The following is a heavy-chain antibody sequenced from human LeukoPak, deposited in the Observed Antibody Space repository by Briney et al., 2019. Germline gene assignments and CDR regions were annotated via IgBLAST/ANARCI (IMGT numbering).Heavy chain of an antibody. D-gene: IGHD1-26*01. Sequence: TGGSLRLSCAASGITFSSSAMSWVRQAPGKGLEWVSSISSTGTTRFDADSVKGRFTISRDNSKNTLYLQMHSLRAEDTAVYYCATGASSSSFAYWGQGTLVTVSS. V-gene: IGHV3-23*01. CDR3: ATGASSSSFAY. J-gene: IGHJ4*02. CDR2: ISSTGTTR. CDR1: GITFSSSA.